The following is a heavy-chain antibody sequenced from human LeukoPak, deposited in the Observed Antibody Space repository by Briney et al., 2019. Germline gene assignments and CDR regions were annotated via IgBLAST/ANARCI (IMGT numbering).Heavy chain of an antibody. Sequence: SVTVSCKASGSTFSSYAMSWVRQAPGQGLEWMGGIIPIFGTANYAQKFQGRVTISTDESTSTAYMELSSLRSEDTAVYYCARHSITENWFDPWGQGTLVTVSS. J-gene: IGHJ5*02. CDR3: ARHSITENWFDP. CDR1: GSTFSSYA. D-gene: IGHD1-14*01. V-gene: IGHV1-69*05. CDR2: IIPIFGTA.